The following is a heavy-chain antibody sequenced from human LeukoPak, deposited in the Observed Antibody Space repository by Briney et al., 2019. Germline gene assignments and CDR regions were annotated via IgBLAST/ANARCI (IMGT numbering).Heavy chain of an antibody. CDR3: ARVRDSSSWYSSYYYYYMDV. D-gene: IGHD6-13*01. Sequence: GGSLRLSCAASGFTVSSNYMSWVRQAAGKGLEWVANIKQDGSEKYYVDSVKGRFTISRDNAKNSLYLQMNSLRAEDTAVYYCARVRDSSSWYSSYYYYYMDVWGKGTTVTISS. CDR1: GFTVSSNY. V-gene: IGHV3-7*01. J-gene: IGHJ6*03. CDR2: IKQDGSEK.